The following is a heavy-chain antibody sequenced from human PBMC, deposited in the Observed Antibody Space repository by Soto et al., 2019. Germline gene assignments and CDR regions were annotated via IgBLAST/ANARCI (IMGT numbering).Heavy chain of an antibody. CDR2: ISSDGRNE. CDR1: GFTFNNYG. D-gene: IGHD3-9*01. CDR3: AKDILRDQLDWGMDV. Sequence: GGSLRLSCAASGFTFNNYGMHWVRQAPGKGLEWVAVISSDGRNEYYEDSVKGRFTVSRDNSQNTVYLEMNSPRVEDSAIYYCAKDILRDQLDWGMDVWGQGTTVTVSS. J-gene: IGHJ6*02. V-gene: IGHV3-30*18.